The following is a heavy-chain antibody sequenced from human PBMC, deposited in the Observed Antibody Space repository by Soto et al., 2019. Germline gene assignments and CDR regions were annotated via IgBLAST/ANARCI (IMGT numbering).Heavy chain of an antibody. V-gene: IGHV5-51*01. Sequence: GESLKISCKGSGYSFTTYWIAWVRQMPGKGLEWVGIIYPGDSDTRYSPSFEGHVTISVDKSISTAFLQWNSLKASDNAIYYCARHSTSAPKDYWGQGTLVTVS. CDR3: ARHSTSAPKDY. J-gene: IGHJ4*01. CDR1: GYSFTTYW. CDR2: IYPGDSDT. D-gene: IGHD3-10*01.